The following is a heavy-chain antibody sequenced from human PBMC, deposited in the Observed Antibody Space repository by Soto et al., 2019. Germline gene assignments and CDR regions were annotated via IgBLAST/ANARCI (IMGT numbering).Heavy chain of an antibody. V-gene: IGHV4-39*01. D-gene: IGHD3-10*02. CDR3: ARHALFGELLSFSFNYYYYYYMDV. CDR2: IYYSGST. Sequence: SETLSLTCTVSGGSISSSSYYWGWIRQPPGKGLEWIGSIYYSGSTYYNPSLKSRVTISVDTSKNQFSLKLSSVTAADTAVYYCARHALFGELLSFSFNYYYYYYMDVWGKGTTVTVSS. CDR1: GGSISSSSYY. J-gene: IGHJ6*03.